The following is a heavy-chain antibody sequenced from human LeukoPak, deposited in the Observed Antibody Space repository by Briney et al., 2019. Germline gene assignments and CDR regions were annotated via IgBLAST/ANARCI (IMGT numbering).Heavy chain of an antibody. CDR1: GFTFSSYA. V-gene: IGHV3-30-3*01. CDR2: ISYDGSNK. Sequence: PGGSLRLSCAASGFTFSSYAMHWVRQAPGKGLEWVAVISYDGSNKYYADSVKGRFTISRDNSKNTLYLQMNSLRAEDTAVYYCARDRCSSTSCYYYYGMDVWGQGTTVTVSS. CDR3: ARDRCSSTSCYYYYGMDV. D-gene: IGHD2-2*01. J-gene: IGHJ6*02.